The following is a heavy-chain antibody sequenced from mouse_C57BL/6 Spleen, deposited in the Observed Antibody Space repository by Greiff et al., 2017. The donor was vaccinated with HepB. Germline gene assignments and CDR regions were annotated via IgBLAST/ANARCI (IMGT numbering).Heavy chain of an antibody. V-gene: IGHV1-64*01. D-gene: IGHD1-3*01. Sequence: QVQLQQPGAELVKPGASVKLSCKASGYTFTSYWMHWVKQRPGQGLEWIGMIHPNSGSTNYNEKFKSKATLTVDKSSSTAYMQLSSLTSEDSAVYYCARVDYIYAMDYWGQGTSVTVSS. CDR3: ARVDYIYAMDY. CDR1: GYTFTSYW. J-gene: IGHJ4*01. CDR2: IHPNSGST.